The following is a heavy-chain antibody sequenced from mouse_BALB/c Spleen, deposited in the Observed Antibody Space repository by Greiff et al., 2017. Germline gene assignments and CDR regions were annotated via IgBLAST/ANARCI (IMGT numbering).Heavy chain of an antibody. CDR2: ISSGSSTI. CDR3: ARKVPYAMDY. CDR1: GFTFSSFG. V-gene: IGHV5-17*02. Sequence: VQLKESGGGLVQPGGSRKLSCAASGFTFSSFGMHWVRQAPEKGLEWVAYISSGSSTIYYADTVKGRFTISRDNPKNTLFLQMTSLRSEDTAMYYCARKVPYAMDYWGQGTSVTVSS. J-gene: IGHJ4*01.